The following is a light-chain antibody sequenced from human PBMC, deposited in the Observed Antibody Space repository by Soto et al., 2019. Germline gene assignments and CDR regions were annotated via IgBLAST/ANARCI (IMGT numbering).Light chain of an antibody. Sequence: QSVLTQPPSVSGAPGQRVTISCTGSSSNIGAGYDVHWYQQLPGTAPKLLIYGNSNRPSGVPDRFSGSKSGTSASLAITGLQAEDEADYYCPSYDSSLRGFYVFGTGTKLTVL. J-gene: IGLJ1*01. CDR3: PSYDSSLRGFYV. CDR1: SSNIGAGYD. V-gene: IGLV1-40*01. CDR2: GNS.